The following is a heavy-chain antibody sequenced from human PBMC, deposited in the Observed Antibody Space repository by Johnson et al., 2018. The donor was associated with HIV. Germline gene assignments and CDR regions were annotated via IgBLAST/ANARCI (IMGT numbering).Heavy chain of an antibody. J-gene: IGHJ3*02. CDR2: VNWNGDST. D-gene: IGHD6-6*01. CDR1: GFTLDDYG. Sequence: VQLVESGGGVVRPGGSLRLSCEASGFTLDDYGMTWVRQAPGKGLEWVSGVNWNGDSTGYADSVKGRFSISRDNAKNSLYLQMNSLRAEDTALYYCARDIVAARGVIDAFDIWGQGTMVTVSS. V-gene: IGHV3-20*04. CDR3: ARDIVAARGVIDAFDI.